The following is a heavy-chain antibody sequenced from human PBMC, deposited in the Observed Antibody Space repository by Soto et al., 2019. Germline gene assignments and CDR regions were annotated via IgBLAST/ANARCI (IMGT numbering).Heavy chain of an antibody. J-gene: IGHJ4*02. CDR3: ARGRYYGSGSYYGGFDY. D-gene: IGHD3-10*01. V-gene: IGHV4-34*01. CDR1: GGSFSGYY. CDR2: VNHSGST. Sequence: SETLSLTCAVYGGSFSGYYWSWIRQPPGKGLEWIGEVNHSGSTNYNPSLKSRVTISVDTSKNQFSLKLSSVTAADTAVYYCARGRYYGSGSYYGGFDYWGQGTLVTVSS.